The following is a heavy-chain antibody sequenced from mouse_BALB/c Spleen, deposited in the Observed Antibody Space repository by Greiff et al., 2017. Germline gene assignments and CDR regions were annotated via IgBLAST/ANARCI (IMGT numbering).Heavy chain of an antibody. V-gene: IGHV2-2*02. J-gene: IGHJ3*01. CDR3: ARNYYGSSSWFAY. Sequence: VQLKESGPGLVQPSQSLSITCTVSGFSLTSYGVHWVRQSPGKGLEWLGVIWSGGSTDYNAAFISRLSISKDNSKSQVFFKMNSLQANDTAIYYCARNYYGSSSWFAYWGQGTLVTVSA. CDR1: GFSLTSYG. CDR2: IWSGGST. D-gene: IGHD1-1*01.